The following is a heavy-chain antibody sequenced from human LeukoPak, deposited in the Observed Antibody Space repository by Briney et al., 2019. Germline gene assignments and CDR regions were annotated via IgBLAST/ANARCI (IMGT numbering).Heavy chain of an antibody. CDR1: GFSLSTSGVG. J-gene: IGHJ4*02. D-gene: IGHD3-9*01. V-gene: IGHV2-5*01. CDR2: IYWNDDK. CDR3: AHSRGYYDILTGYGYFDY. Sequence: SGPTLVKPTQTLTLTCTFSGFSLSTSGVGVGWIRQPPGKALEWLALIYWNDDKRYSPSLKSRLTITKDTSKNQVVLTMTNMDPVDTATYYCAHSRGYYDILTGYGYFDYWGQGTLVTVSS.